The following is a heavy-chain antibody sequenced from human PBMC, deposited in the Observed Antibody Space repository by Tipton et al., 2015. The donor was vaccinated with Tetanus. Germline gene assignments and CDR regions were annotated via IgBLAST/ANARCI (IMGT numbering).Heavy chain of an antibody. J-gene: IGHJ4*02. D-gene: IGHD3-16*01. V-gene: IGHV1-69*01. Sequence: VQLVQSGPEVKKPGSSVRVSCKSSGGPFSSYVIAWVRQAPGQGLEWMGGVLPLFGTIKYSQNFQDRVTITADASTSTVYMELGSLRSGDTAVYYCAVRNKYGYGSTDHWGQGTLVTVSS. CDR3: AVRNKYGYGSTDH. CDR1: GGPFSSYV. CDR2: VLPLFGTI.